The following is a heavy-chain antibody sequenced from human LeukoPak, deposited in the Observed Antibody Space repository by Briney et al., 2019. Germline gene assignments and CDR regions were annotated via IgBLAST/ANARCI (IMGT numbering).Heavy chain of an antibody. D-gene: IGHD5-12*01. CDR3: AKDGQWLRFGWFDP. CDR2: ISGGSEST. CDR1: GFTFSIYA. Sequence: GGSLRLSCVASGFTFSIYAMTWVRQAPGKGLEWVSGISGGSESTYYADSVKGRFTISRDNSKNTLYLQMNSLRAEDTAVYYCAKDGQWLRFGWFDPWGQGTLVTVSS. J-gene: IGHJ5*02. V-gene: IGHV3-23*01.